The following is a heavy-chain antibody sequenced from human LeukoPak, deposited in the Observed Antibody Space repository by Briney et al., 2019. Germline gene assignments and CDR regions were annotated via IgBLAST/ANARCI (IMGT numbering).Heavy chain of an antibody. CDR2: IYYSGST. CDR1: GGSISSGAYY. J-gene: IGHJ5*02. D-gene: IGHD2/OR15-2a*01. Sequence: PTESLSLTCTVAGGSISSGAYYCNWIRQHPGKGLEWIGYIYYSGSTYYNPSPKTRVTWSVDTSKNQFSLKLSSVTAADTAVYYCAREVIEDWFDPWGQGTLVTVYS. CDR3: AREVIEDWFDP. V-gene: IGHV4-31*03.